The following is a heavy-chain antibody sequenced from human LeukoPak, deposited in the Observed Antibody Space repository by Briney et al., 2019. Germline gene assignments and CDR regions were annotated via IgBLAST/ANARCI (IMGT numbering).Heavy chain of an antibody. V-gene: IGHV4-4*07. CDR1: GGSISNFY. Sequence: PSETLSLTCTVSGGSISNFYWSWIRQPAGKGLEWIGRIYTSGSTNYNPSLKSRVTMSVDTSKNQFSLKLSSVTAADTAIYYCARWRSGYHFDYWGQGSLVTVSS. J-gene: IGHJ4*02. CDR2: IYTSGST. CDR3: ARWRSGYHFDY. D-gene: IGHD3-22*01.